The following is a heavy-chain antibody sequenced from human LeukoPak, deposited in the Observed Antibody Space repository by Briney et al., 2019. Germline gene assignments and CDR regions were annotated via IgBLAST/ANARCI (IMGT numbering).Heavy chain of an antibody. CDR1: GFTFNNYA. D-gene: IGHD2-15*01. CDR3: AKGGYCSFSSCPKDV. J-gene: IGHJ6*02. CDR2: ISGSGGST. Sequence: PGGSLRLSCAASGFTFNNYAMSWVRQAPGKGLEWVSTISGSGGSTYYADSVKGRFTFSRDNSDTPLYLQMNSLGAEAPAVYSCAKGGYCSFSSCPKDVWGQGTTVTVSS. V-gene: IGHV3-23*01.